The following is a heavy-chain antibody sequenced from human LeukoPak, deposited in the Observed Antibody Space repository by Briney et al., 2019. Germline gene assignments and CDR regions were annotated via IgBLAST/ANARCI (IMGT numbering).Heavy chain of an antibody. CDR3: AREDQLLYSYYYYGMDV. CDR2: IIPILGIA. V-gene: IGHV1-69*04. Sequence: SVKVSCKASGGTFSSYAISWVRQAPGHGLEWMRRIIPILGIANYAQKFQGRVTITADKSTSTAYMELSSLRSEDTAVYYCAREDQLLYSYYYYGMDVWGQGTTVTVSS. CDR1: GGTFSSYA. J-gene: IGHJ6*02. D-gene: IGHD2-2*02.